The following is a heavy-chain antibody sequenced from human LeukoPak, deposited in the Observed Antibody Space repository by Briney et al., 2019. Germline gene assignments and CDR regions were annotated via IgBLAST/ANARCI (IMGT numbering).Heavy chain of an antibody. CDR1: VGSISSGNW. CDR3: ATAPILRGEGGEHYKYGMDV. J-gene: IGHJ6*02. D-gene: IGHD2-2*02. Sequence: SETLSLTCAVSVGSISSGNWWSWVRQSPGKGLEWIGEIYHNGTPNYSPSLKSRVTISADTFRNHFSLKLTSVTAADTAVYYCATAPILRGEGGEHYKYGMDVWGQGTTVIVSS. V-gene: IGHV4-4*02. CDR2: IYHNGTP.